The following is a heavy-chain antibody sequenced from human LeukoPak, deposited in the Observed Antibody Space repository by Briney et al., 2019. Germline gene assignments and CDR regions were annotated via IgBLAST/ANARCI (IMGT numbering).Heavy chain of an antibody. D-gene: IGHD3-10*01. CDR2: INEDGSEK. Sequence: PGVSLRLSCAASRFTFSTYWMSWVRQAPGKGLEWVASINEDGSEKSYVGSVKGRFTISRDNANNSVYLQMNSLRAEDTAVYYCARIGRGGSTYLYGSGVDDWGQGSLVTLSS. CDR1: RFTFSTYW. CDR3: ARIGRGGSTYLYGSGVDD. J-gene: IGHJ4*02. V-gene: IGHV3-7*01.